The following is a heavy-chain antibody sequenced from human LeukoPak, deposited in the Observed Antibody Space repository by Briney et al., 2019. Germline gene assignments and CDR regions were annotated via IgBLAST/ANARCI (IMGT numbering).Heavy chain of an antibody. J-gene: IGHJ4*02. CDR2: IYYSGST. V-gene: IGHV4-30-4*01. CDR1: GGSISSGDYY. CDR3: VRRGYSYGFSFDY. Sequence: SETLSLTCTVSGGSISSGDYYWSWIRQPPGKGLEWIGYIYYSGSTYYNPSLKSRVTISVDTSKNQFSLKLSSVTAADTAVYYCVRRGYSYGFSFDYWGQGTLVTVSS. D-gene: IGHD5-18*01.